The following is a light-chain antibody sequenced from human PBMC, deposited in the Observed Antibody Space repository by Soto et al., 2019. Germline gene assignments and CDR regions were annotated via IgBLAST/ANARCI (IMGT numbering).Light chain of an antibody. CDR3: QQYDSFSVT. CDR1: QSISIW. CDR2: DSS. V-gene: IGKV1-5*01. Sequence: DIQMTQSPSTLSASVRDRITMXXRASQSISIWLAWYQQKPGRAPKXLIYDSSSLESGVPSRFSGSGSGTEFRLTISTMQPDDFATYYCQQYDSFSVTFGQGTRLEIK. J-gene: IGKJ5*01.